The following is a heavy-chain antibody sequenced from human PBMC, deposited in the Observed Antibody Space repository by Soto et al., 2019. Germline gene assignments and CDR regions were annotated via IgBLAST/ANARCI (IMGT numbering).Heavy chain of an antibody. CDR1: GFTFSNYA. Sequence: PGGSLRLSCAASGFTFSNYAIAWVRQAPGKGLEWVSGISGSGGTTYYADSVKGRFTISRDNSKDTLHLQMNSLRAEDTAVYYCAKTPRQWLVYFDYWGQGALFTVSS. D-gene: IGHD6-19*01. CDR2: ISGSGGTT. CDR3: AKTPRQWLVYFDY. J-gene: IGHJ4*02. V-gene: IGHV3-23*01.